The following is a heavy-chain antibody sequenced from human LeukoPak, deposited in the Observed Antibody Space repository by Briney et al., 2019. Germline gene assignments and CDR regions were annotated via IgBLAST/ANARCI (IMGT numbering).Heavy chain of an antibody. CDR3: ARHPKFSDTYNYDSSGYYYDC. CDR1: GYTFTSYG. J-gene: IGHJ4*02. CDR2: ISGYNGNT. Sequence: ASVKVSCKASGYTFTSYGISWVRQAPGQGLEWMGWISGYNGNTKYAQKLQGRVTMTTDTSTSTAYMELRSLRSDDTAVYYCARHPKFSDTYNYDSSGYYYDCWGQATLVTVSS. V-gene: IGHV1-18*01. D-gene: IGHD3-22*01.